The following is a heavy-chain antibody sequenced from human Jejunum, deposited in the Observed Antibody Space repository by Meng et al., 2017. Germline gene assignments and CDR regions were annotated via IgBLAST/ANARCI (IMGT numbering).Heavy chain of an antibody. CDR2: IYHSGST. J-gene: IGHJ4*02. V-gene: IGHV4-4*02. CDR3: ARGGYYSFDY. CDR1: GGSISSVYW. D-gene: IGHD5-18*01. Sequence: QVQLQEAGPGLVKPSDTLSLSCAFSGGSISSVYWWTWVRQSPGKGLEWIGEIYHSGSTNYNPSLKSRVTISVDKSKNQFSLKLTSVTAADTAVYYCARGGYYSFDYWGQGTLVTVSS.